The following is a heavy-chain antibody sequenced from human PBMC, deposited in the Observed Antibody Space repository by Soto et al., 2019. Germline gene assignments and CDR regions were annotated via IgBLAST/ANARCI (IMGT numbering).Heavy chain of an antibody. V-gene: IGHV3-73*02. CDR3: TKQIYGGNS. CDR1: GFTFSGSA. D-gene: IGHD4-17*01. Sequence: EVQLVESGGGLVQPGGSLKLSCATSGFTFSGSAMHWVRQASGKGLECIGRIRSKANNYATAYAASVKGRFTISRDDSENTAYLQMNSLKTEDTAIYYCTKQIYGGNSWGQGTLVTVSS. CDR2: IRSKANNYAT. J-gene: IGHJ4*02.